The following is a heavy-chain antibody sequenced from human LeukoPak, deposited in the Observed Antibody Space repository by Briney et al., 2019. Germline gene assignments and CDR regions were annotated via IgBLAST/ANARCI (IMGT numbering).Heavy chain of an antibody. J-gene: IGHJ4*02. Sequence: PGRSLRLSCAASGFTFSSYAMHWVRQAPGKGLEWVAVISYDGSNKYYADSVKGRFTISRDNSKNTLYLQMNSLRAEDTAVYYCARDLRFLEWLSESMPIDYWGLGTLVTVSS. V-gene: IGHV3-30-3*01. CDR2: ISYDGSNK. CDR1: GFTFSSYA. CDR3: ARDLRFLEWLSESMPIDY. D-gene: IGHD3-3*01.